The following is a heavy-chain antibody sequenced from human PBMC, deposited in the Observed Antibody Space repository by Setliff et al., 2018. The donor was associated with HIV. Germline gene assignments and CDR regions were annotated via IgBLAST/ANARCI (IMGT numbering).Heavy chain of an antibody. J-gene: IGHJ6*03. Sequence: ASVKVSCKASGYTFTSYAMNWVRQAPGQGIEWMGWINTNTGNPTYAQGFTGRFVFSLDTSVSTAFLQISSLQAEDTAVYYCARAPPRITIFGVVVSSDYYNYYMDVWGKGTTVTVSS. CDR2: INTNTGNP. CDR1: GYTFTSYA. D-gene: IGHD3-3*01. CDR3: ARAPPRITIFGVVVSSDYYNYYMDV. V-gene: IGHV7-4-1*02.